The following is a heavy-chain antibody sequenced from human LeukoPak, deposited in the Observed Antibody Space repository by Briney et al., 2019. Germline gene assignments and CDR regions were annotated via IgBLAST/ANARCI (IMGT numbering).Heavy chain of an antibody. J-gene: IGHJ4*02. Sequence: SETLSLTCAVYGGSFSGYYWSWIRQPPGKGLEWIGEINHSGSTNYNPSLKSRVTISVDKSKNQFSLNLNSVTAADTAVYYCARNGGNSDFDYWGQGTLVTVSS. CDR3: ARNGGNSDFDY. CDR2: INHSGST. V-gene: IGHV4-34*01. D-gene: IGHD4-23*01. CDR1: GGSFSGYY.